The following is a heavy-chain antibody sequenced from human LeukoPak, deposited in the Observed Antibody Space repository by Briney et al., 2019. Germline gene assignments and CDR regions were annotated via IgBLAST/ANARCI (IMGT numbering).Heavy chain of an antibody. V-gene: IGHV3-30-3*01. Sequence: QPGRSLRLSCAASGFTFSSYAMHWVRQAPGKGLEWVATISYDGSDRYYADSVKGRFTVARDNSKSTLYLQMNSLRPEDTAVYYCARDYCGRTSCDGLDCWGQGTLVTVSS. D-gene: IGHD2-2*01. J-gene: IGHJ4*02. CDR2: ISYDGSDR. CDR3: ARDYCGRTSCDGLDC. CDR1: GFTFSSYA.